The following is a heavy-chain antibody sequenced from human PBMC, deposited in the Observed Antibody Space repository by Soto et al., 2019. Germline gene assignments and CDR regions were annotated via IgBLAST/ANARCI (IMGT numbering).Heavy chain of an antibody. V-gene: IGHV3-23*01. CDR2: ISGDVSAT. CDR3: AKTRLYDNNDYHRDGFDV. D-gene: IGHD5-12*01. Sequence: VKLLESGGCLVQPGESLRLSCAASGFRFWTYSMSWVRQAPGKGLEWVSGISGDVSATSYADSLKGRFTVSRDNSKDTLFLQMNTLRVEDTAVYYCAKTRLYDNNDYHRDGFDVWGPGTAVTVS. J-gene: IGHJ3*01. CDR1: GFRFWTYS.